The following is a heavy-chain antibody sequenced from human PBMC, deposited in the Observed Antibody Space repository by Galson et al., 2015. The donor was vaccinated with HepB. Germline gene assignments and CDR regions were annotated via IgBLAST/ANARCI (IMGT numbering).Heavy chain of an antibody. CDR2: ISSSSSYT. Sequence: SLRLSCAASGFTFSDYYMSWIRQAPGKGLEWVSYISSSSSYTNYADSVKGRFTISRDNSKNTLYLQMNSLRAEDTAVYYCARDRAPGYCSSTSCIRYLRDYGMDVWGQGTTVTVSS. J-gene: IGHJ6*02. CDR1: GFTFSDYY. V-gene: IGHV3-11*06. D-gene: IGHD2-2*01. CDR3: ARDRAPGYCSSTSCIRYLRDYGMDV.